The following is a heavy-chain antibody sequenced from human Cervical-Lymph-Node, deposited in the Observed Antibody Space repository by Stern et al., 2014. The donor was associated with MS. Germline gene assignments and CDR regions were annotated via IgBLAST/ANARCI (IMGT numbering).Heavy chain of an antibody. V-gene: IGHV3-64D*06. CDR1: GFTFSNYA. CDR3: VKGAGRYYYYGVDV. CDR2: TSISGGSL. Sequence: EDQLVESGGGLVQPGGSLRLSCSASGFTFSNYAMHWVRQAPGKGLEYVSGTSISGGSLYYADSVKGRFTISRDDSKNTLYLQMSGLRAEDTAIFYCVKGAGRYYYYGVDVWGQGTTVTVSS. J-gene: IGHJ6*02.